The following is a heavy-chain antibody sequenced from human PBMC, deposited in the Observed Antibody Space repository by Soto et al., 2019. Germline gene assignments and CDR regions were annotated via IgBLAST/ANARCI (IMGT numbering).Heavy chain of an antibody. CDR2: INWNGGST. V-gene: IGHV3-20*04. CDR3: ARDYGYSGYDSLYYYYGMDV. CDR1: GFTFDDYG. Sequence: GGSLRLSCAASGFTFDDYGMSWVRQAPGKGLEWVSGINWNGGSTGYADSVKGRFTISRDNAKNSLYLQMNSLRAEDTALYYCARDYGYSGYDSLYYYYGMDVWGQGTTVTVSS. D-gene: IGHD5-12*01. J-gene: IGHJ6*02.